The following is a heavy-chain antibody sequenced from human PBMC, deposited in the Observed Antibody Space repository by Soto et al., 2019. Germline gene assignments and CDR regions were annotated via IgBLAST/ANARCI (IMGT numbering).Heavy chain of an antibody. Sequence: SQTLSLTCVISGDSVSSNSAAWHWVRQSPSRGLEWLGRTYYRSKWYDDYAVSVQSRIAINPDTSKNQFSLRLISVSPEDTAMYFCSRAGSGSTFDYWGQGTLVTVSS. V-gene: IGHV6-1*01. CDR3: SRAGSGSTFDY. J-gene: IGHJ4*02. CDR2: TYYRSKWYD. D-gene: IGHD6-19*01. CDR1: GDSVSSNSAA.